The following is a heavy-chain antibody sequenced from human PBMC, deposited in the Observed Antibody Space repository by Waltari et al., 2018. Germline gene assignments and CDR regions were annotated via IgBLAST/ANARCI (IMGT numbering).Heavy chain of an antibody. Sequence: QVQLVQSGAEVKKPGSSVTVSCKASGGTFSSYAISWVRQAPGQGLEWMGGIIPIFGTANYAQKFQGGVTITTDESTSTAYRELSSLRSEDTAVYYCAGGGGGVTPRPYFDYWGQGTLVTVSS. CDR1: GGTFSSYA. D-gene: IGHD3-10*01. J-gene: IGHJ4*02. CDR2: IIPIFGTA. CDR3: AGGGGGVTPRPYFDY. V-gene: IGHV1-69*05.